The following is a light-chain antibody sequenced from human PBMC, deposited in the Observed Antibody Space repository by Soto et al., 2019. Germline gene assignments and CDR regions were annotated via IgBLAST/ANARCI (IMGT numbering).Light chain of an antibody. CDR2: DAS. CDR3: QQYNLWPDT. V-gene: IGKV3-15*01. Sequence: EIVMTQSPATLSVSPGERATLSCRASQNINSNLAWYQQKPGQAPRLLIYDASTRATGIPARFSGSGSGTEFTLTNSSLPSADLAVYYCQQYNLWPDTFGQGTKLEI. CDR1: QNINSN. J-gene: IGKJ2*01.